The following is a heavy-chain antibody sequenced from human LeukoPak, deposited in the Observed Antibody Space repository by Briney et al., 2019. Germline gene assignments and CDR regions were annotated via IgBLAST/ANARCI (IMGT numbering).Heavy chain of an antibody. V-gene: IGHV3-11*01. J-gene: IGHJ3*02. Sequence: GGSLRLSCAASGFTFSDYYMSWIRQAPGKGLEWVSYISSSGSTIYYADSVKGRFTISRDNAKNSLYLQMNSLRAEDTAVYYCEREATVVPAAIQHDAFDIWGQGTMVTVSS. CDR1: GFTFSDYY. CDR2: ISSSGSTI. CDR3: EREATVVPAAIQHDAFDI. D-gene: IGHD2-2*02.